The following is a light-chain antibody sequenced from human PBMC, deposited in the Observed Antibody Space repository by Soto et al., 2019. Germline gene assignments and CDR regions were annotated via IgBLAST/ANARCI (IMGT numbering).Light chain of an antibody. CDR2: ETS. CDR1: QSVDTM. Sequence: EIVLTQSPATLSLSAGERVTLSCRSSQSVDTMVAWYQQQVGRTPRLLIDETSSRSTGVPARFSGSGSGTDFTIPISRLEPEDFAIYFCQVRSDWPPFKYTFGQGTKLEVK. J-gene: IGKJ2*01. CDR3: QVRSDWPPFKYT. V-gene: IGKV3-11*01.